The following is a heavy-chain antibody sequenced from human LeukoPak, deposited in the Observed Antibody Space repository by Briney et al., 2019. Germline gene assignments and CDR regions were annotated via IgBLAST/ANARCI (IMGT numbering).Heavy chain of an antibody. CDR3: ARESDCSGGSCYFHAFDI. V-gene: IGHV4-59*12. Sequence: PSETLSLTCTVSGGSISSYYWSWIRQPPGKGLEWIGYIYYSGSGSTNYNPSLKSRVTISVDTSKNQFSLKLSSVTAADTAVYYCARESDCSGGSCYFHAFDIWGQGTMVTVSS. CDR1: GGSISSYY. D-gene: IGHD2-15*01. J-gene: IGHJ3*02. CDR2: IYYSGSGST.